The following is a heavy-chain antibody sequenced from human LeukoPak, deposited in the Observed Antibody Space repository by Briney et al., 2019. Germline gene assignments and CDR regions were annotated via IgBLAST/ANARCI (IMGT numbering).Heavy chain of an antibody. CDR2: IYFSGST. CDR3: ARILRTSALGAFDI. D-gene: IGHD3-3*01. Sequence: KPSETLSLTCTVSGGSISSYYWSWIRQPPGNGLEWIGYIYFSGSTSYNPSLKSRVTISIDTSKNQFSLRLSSVTAADTALYFCARILRTSALGAFDIWGQGTMVSVSS. J-gene: IGHJ3*02. CDR1: GGSISSYY. V-gene: IGHV4-59*01.